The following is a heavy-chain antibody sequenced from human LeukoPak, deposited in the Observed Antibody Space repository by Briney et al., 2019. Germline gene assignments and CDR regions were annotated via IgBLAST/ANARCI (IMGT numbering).Heavy chain of an antibody. Sequence: GGSLRLSCAASGFTFSSHWMSWVRQAPGKGLEWVANIKQDGSEKYYVDSVKGRFAISRDNAKNSLYLQMNSLRAEDTAVYYCARDRIFDYWGQGTLVTVSS. J-gene: IGHJ4*02. V-gene: IGHV3-7*01. CDR1: GFTFSSHW. D-gene: IGHD3-3*02. CDR2: IKQDGSEK. CDR3: ARDRIFDY.